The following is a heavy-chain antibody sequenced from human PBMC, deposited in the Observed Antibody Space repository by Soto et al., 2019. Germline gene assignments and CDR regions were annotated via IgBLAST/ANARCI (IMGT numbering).Heavy chain of an antibody. CDR3: ARGRSRFGESGAGMVDY. CDR1: GGSFSGYY. CDR2: INHSGST. V-gene: IGHV4-34*01. Sequence: SETLSLTCAVYGGSFSGYYWSWIRQPPGKGLEWIGEINHSGSTNYNPSLKSRVTISVDTSKNQFSLKLSSVTAADTAVYYCARGRSRFGESGAGMVDYWGQGTLVTVSS. D-gene: IGHD3-10*01. J-gene: IGHJ4*02.